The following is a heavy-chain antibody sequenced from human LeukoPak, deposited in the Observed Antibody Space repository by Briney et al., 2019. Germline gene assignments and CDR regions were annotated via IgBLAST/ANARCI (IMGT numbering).Heavy chain of an antibody. J-gene: IGHJ4*02. CDR2: INPNSGGT. V-gene: IGHV1-2*02. CDR3: ARKGWLPQLIYDY. D-gene: IGHD5-12*01. Sequence: ASVKVSCNASGYTFTGYYMHWVRQAPGQGLEWMGWINPNSGGTNYAQKFQGRVTMTRDTSISTAYMELSRLRSDDTAVYYCARKGWLPQLIYDYWGQGTLVTVSS. CDR1: GYTFTGYY.